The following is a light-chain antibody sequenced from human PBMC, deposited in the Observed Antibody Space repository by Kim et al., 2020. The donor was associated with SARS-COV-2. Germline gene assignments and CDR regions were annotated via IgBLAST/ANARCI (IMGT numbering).Light chain of an antibody. J-gene: IGLJ3*02. CDR3: NSRESGVNHVV. CDR1: SLRSYY. V-gene: IGLV3-19*01. Sequence: SSELTQDPAVSVALGQTVRITCQGDSLRSYYASWYQQRPGQAPLLLIYDKNNRPPGIPDRFSGSSSGNTASLTITGAQAEDEADYYCNSRESGVNHVVFGGGTQLTVL. CDR2: DKN.